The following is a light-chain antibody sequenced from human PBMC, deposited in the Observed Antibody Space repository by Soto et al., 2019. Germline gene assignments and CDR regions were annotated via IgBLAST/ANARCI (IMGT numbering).Light chain of an antibody. V-gene: IGLV2-14*02. J-gene: IGLJ1*01. CDR1: SSDVGSYNL. CDR3: SSYTTTNTYV. CDR2: EGT. Sequence: QSALTQPASVSASPGQSITIPCTGTSSDVGSYNLVSWFQQHPGKVPKLLIYEGTKRPSGLSDRFSGSKSGNTASLTISGLQAEDEADYYCSSYTTTNTYVFGTGTKLTVL.